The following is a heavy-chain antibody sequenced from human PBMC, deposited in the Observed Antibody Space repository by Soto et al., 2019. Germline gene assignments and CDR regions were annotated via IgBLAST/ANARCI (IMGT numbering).Heavy chain of an antibody. CDR1: GDSINTYT. Sequence: PXGTLSLTCTVSGDSINTYTWTWIRQPPGKGLEWIGYIFSSGSTNYNPSLQSRLTMSVDTSKNLFSLKLNSVTAADTAVYYCARGDQELDYWGQGTLVTVSS. CDR3: ARGDQELDY. CDR2: IFSSGST. V-gene: IGHV4-59*01. J-gene: IGHJ4*02. D-gene: IGHD1-26*01.